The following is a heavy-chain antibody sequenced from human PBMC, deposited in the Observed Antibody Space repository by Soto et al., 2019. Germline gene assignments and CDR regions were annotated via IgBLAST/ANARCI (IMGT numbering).Heavy chain of an antibody. CDR2: IYYSGST. D-gene: IGHD5-18*01. J-gene: IGHJ4*02. CDR3: AGADTAMVAYYFDY. Sequence: SETLSLTCTVSGGSISSGGYYWSWIRQHPGKGLEWIGYIYYSGSTYYNPSLKSRVTISVDTSKNQFSLKLSSVTAADTAVYYCAGADTAMVAYYFDYWGQGTLVTVSS. V-gene: IGHV4-31*03. CDR1: GGSISSGGYY.